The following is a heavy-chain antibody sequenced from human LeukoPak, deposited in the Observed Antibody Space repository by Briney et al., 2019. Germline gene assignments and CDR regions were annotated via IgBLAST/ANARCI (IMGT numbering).Heavy chain of an antibody. V-gene: IGHV4-39*01. Sequence: SETLSLTCTVSGDSISSSRDYWGWIRQPPGKGLEWIGSIYYSGSTDYNPSLKSRVTMSVETSKNQFSLNLSSVTAEDTAVYFCARLERSGSYFLQVWVQGSLVTVSS. J-gene: IGHJ4*02. CDR3: ARLERSGSYFLQV. CDR2: IYYSGST. CDR1: GDSISSSRDY. D-gene: IGHD3-10*01.